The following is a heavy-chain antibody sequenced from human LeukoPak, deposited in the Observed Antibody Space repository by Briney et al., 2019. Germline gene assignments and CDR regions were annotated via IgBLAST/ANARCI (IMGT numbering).Heavy chain of an antibody. CDR1: GYTLSSYY. Sequence: ASVKVSCKASGYTLSSYYMHWVRQAPGQGLEWMGIINPSGGSTKYAQKLQGRVTMTSDTSTSTVYMELSSLRSEDTAVYYCARDDSSGPQVYWGQGTLVTVSS. CDR3: ARDDSSGPQVY. CDR2: INPSGGST. J-gene: IGHJ4*02. V-gene: IGHV1-46*01. D-gene: IGHD3-22*01.